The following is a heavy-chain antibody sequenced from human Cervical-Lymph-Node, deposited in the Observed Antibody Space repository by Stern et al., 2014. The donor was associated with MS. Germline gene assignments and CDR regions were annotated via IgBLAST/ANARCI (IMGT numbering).Heavy chain of an antibody. CDR1: GYTFTGYY. CDR3: ASFGYSGYDYGY. CDR2: INPNSGGA. Sequence: MQLVESGAEVKKPGASVKVSCKASGYTFTGYYMHWVRQAPGQGLEWMGWINPNSGGANYAQKFQGRVTMTRDTSISTAYMDLSSLRSDDTAMYYCASFGYSGYDYGYWGQGTLVTVSS. D-gene: IGHD5-12*01. V-gene: IGHV1-2*02. J-gene: IGHJ4*02.